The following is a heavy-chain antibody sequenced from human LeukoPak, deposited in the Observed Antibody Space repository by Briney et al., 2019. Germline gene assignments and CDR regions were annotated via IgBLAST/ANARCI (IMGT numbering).Heavy chain of an antibody. CDR2: IYYSGST. D-gene: IGHD3-10*01. CDR3: ARERITTNSVDY. V-gene: IGHV4-39*01. Sequence: SETLSLTCTASGGSISSSSYYWGWIRQPPGKGLEWIGSIYYSGSTYYSPSLKSRVTISVDTSKNQFSLKLSSVTAADTAVYYCARERITTNSVDYWGQGTLVTVSS. J-gene: IGHJ4*02. CDR1: GGSISSSSYY.